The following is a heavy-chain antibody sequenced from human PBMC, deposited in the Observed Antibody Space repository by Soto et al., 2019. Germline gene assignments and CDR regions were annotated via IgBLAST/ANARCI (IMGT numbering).Heavy chain of an antibody. D-gene: IGHD3-16*01. CDR3: ARDHPHLIYDYVFDY. Sequence: PLGSLRLSCAASGFTFSSYGMHWVRQAPGKGLEWVAVIWYDGRNKYYADSVKGRFTISRDNSKNTLYLQMNSLRAEDTAVYYCARDHPHLIYDYVFDYWGQGT. CDR2: IWYDGRNK. J-gene: IGHJ4*02. V-gene: IGHV3-33*01. CDR1: GFTFSSYG.